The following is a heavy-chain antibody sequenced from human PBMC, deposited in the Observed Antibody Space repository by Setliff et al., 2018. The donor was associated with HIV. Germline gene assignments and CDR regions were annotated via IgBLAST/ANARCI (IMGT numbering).Heavy chain of an antibody. J-gene: IGHJ4*02. CDR3: ARGKTWLRFLDY. CDR2: IYPNTGGT. CDR1: GYTFTDYY. V-gene: IGHV1-2*02. Sequence: KVSCKASGYTFTDYYIHWVRQAPGQGLEWMGWIYPNTGGTNYAQEFQGRVTMTRDTSISTAYMELRSLKSDDTAVYYCARGKTWLRFLDYWGQGTLVTVS. D-gene: IGHD5-12*01.